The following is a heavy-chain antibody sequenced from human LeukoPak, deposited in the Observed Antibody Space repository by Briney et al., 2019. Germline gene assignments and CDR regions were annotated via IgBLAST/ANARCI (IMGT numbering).Heavy chain of an antibody. CDR1: GGSFSAYY. J-gene: IGHJ4*02. CDR2: INHSGST. D-gene: IGHD3-22*01. V-gene: IGHV4-34*01. CDR3: ARDVRNYYDSTAYYVFDY. Sequence: SETLSLTCAVYGGSFSAYYRSWIRQPPGKGLERIGEINHSGSTNYNPSLKSRVTISVATSKNQCTLKLSSVTAADTAVDYCARDVRNYYDSTAYYVFDYWGQGTLVTVSS.